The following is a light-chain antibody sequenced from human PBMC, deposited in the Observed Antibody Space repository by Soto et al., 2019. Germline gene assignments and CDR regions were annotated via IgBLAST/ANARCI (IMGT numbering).Light chain of an antibody. J-gene: IGLJ1*01. CDR2: SNN. Sequence: QSVLTQPPSASGTPGQRVTVSCSRSSSNIGSNYVYWYQQLPGTAPKLLIYSNNQRPSGVPDRFSGSKSGTSASLAISGLRSEDAADYYCAAWDDSLSGFYVFGTGTKVTVL. V-gene: IGLV1-47*02. CDR1: SSNIGSNY. CDR3: AAWDDSLSGFYV.